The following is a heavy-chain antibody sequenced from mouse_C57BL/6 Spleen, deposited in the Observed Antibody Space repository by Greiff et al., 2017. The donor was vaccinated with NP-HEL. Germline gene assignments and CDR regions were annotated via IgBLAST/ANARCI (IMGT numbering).Heavy chain of an antibody. J-gene: IGHJ4*01. CDR1: GFNIKDYY. D-gene: IGHD3-1*01. CDR2: IDPEDGEN. CDR3: ARYSVGPYYAMDC. Sequence: VQLQQSGAELVKPGASVKLSCTASGFNIKDYYMHWVKQRTEQGLEWIGRIDPEDGENKYAPKFQGKATITAETSSNTADLQLSSLTSEDPAVYYCARYSVGPYYAMDCWGHRTSVTVSS. V-gene: IGHV14-2*01.